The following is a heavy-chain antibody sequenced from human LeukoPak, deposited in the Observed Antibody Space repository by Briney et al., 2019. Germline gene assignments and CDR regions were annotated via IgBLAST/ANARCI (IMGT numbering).Heavy chain of an antibody. CDR1: GFTLNTYW. J-gene: IGHJ4*02. CDR3: ARDPSLFRGYFDY. Sequence: GGSLRLSYAASGFTLNTYWMHWVRQAPGKGLVWVSRMNSDGSSTSYADSVKGRFTISRDNAKNTLYLQMNSLRAEDTAVYYCARDPSLFRGYFDYWGQGALVTVSS. D-gene: IGHD3-10*01. V-gene: IGHV3-74*01. CDR2: MNSDGSST.